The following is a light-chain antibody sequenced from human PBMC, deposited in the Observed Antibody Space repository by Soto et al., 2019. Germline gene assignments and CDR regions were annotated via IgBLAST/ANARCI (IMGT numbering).Light chain of an antibody. CDR2: EDN. CDR3: QSYDSSNPWV. CDR1: SDSIASYY. Sequence: NFMLTQPHSVSEAPGKTVTISCTGSSDSIASYYVQWYQQRPGSAPTAVIYEDNQRPSGVPDRVSGSIDRASNSASLTISGLKTEDEDDYYCQSYDSSNPWVFGGGTQLTVL. J-gene: IGLJ3*02. V-gene: IGLV6-57*02.